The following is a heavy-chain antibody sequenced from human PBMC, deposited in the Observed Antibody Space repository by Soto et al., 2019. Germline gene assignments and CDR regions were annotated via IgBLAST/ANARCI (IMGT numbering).Heavy chain of an antibody. CDR3: ARGGYYGSGSYYIYFDF. J-gene: IGHJ4*02. CDR2: INVYNGNT. CDR1: GYTFYTYG. V-gene: IGHV1-18*01. Sequence: QVQLVQSEPEVKKPGASVKVSCKTFGYTFYTYGISWVRQAPGQGLERMGWINVYNGNTNYAQNLQDRVTLTTDTSTNTAYMELRSLRSYDTAVYFCARGGYYGSGSYYIYFDFWGQGTPVTVSS. D-gene: IGHD3-10*01.